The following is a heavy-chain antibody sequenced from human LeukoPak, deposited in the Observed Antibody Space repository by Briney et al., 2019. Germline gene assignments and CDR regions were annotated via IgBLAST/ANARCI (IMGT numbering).Heavy chain of an antibody. CDR2: IRYDGSNK. CDR1: GFTFSSYG. V-gene: IGHV3-30*02. D-gene: IGHD3-10*01. CDR3: AKDSKRWKTYYYEAGSYYFDY. Sequence: PGRSLRLSCAASGFTFSSYGMHWVRQAPGKGLEWVAFIRYDGSNKYYADSVKGRFTISRDNSKNTLYLQMNSLRPEDTAVYYCAKDSKRWKTYYYEAGSYYFDYWGQGTLVTVSS. J-gene: IGHJ4*02.